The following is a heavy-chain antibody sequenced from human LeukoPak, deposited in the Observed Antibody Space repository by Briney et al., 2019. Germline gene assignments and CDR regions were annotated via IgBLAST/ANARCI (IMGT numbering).Heavy chain of an antibody. CDR2: INSDGSST. CDR1: GFTFSSYW. J-gene: IGHJ5*02. CDR3: ARALITMVRGVNWFDP. D-gene: IGHD3-10*01. Sequence: GGSLRLSCAAPGFTFSSYWMHWVRHAPGKGLVWLSRINSDGSSTSYADSVKGRFTISRDNAKNALYLQMNSLRAEDTAVYYCARALITMVRGVNWFDPWGQGTLVTVSS. V-gene: IGHV3-74*01.